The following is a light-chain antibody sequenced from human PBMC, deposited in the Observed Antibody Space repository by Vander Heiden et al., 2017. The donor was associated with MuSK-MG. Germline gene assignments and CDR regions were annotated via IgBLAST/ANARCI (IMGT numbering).Light chain of an antibody. J-gene: IGKJ3*01. Sequence: DIQMTQSPSSLSASVGDRVTITCRASQDISNYLAWYQQKPGKVPKLLIYAASTLQSGVPSRFSGSRSGTDFTLTISSLQPEDVASYYCQNHNSAPFTFGPGTKVDIK. CDR1: QDISNY. V-gene: IGKV1-27*01. CDR2: AAS. CDR3: QNHNSAPFT.